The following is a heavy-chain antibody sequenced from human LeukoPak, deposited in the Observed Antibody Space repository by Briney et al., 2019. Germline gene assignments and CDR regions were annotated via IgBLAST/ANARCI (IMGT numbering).Heavy chain of an antibody. CDR1: GYSFSSGYY. J-gene: IGHJ4*02. CDR3: ARDSYSSSWHFDY. D-gene: IGHD6-13*01. V-gene: IGHV4-38-2*02. Sequence: PSETLSLTCAVSGYSFSSGYYWGWIRPPPGKGLEWIGSIYHSGSTYYNPSLKSRVTISVDTSKNQFSLKLSSVTAADTAVYYCARDSYSSSWHFDYWGQGALVTVSS. CDR2: IYHSGST.